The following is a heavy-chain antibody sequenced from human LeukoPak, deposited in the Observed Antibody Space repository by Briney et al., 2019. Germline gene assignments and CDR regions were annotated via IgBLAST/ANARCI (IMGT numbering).Heavy chain of an antibody. CDR2: IYYSGST. V-gene: IGHV4-39*01. Sequence: KPSGTLSFTCTVSSGSISNSGYYWGWIRQPPGKGLEWIGNIYYSGSTYYNPSLKSRVTISVDTSKNQFSLKLSSVTAADTAVYYCAKTYYYDPFDFWGQGTLVTVSS. CDR1: SGSISNSGYY. CDR3: AKTYYYDPFDF. D-gene: IGHD3-22*01. J-gene: IGHJ4*02.